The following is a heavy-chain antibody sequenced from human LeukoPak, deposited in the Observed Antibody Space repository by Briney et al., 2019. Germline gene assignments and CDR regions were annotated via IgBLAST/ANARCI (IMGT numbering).Heavy chain of an antibody. CDR2: IIPIFGTA. Sequence: GASVKVSCKASGGTFSSYAISWVRQAPGQGLEWMGGIIPIFGTANYAQKFQGRVTITADKSTSTAYMELSSLRSEDTAVYYCAREAGCSSTSCYAGARWFDPWGQGTPVTVSS. V-gene: IGHV1-69*06. CDR1: GGTFSSYA. J-gene: IGHJ5*02. D-gene: IGHD2-2*01. CDR3: AREAGCSSTSCYAGARWFDP.